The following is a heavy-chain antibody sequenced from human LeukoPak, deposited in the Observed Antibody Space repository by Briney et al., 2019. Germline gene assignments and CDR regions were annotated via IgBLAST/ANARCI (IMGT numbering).Heavy chain of an antibody. Sequence: SETLSLTCTVSGGSISNSSYYWGWIRQPPGKGLEWIGSIYYSGSTYYNPSLKSRVTISVDTSKNQFSLKLSSVTAADTAVYYCARDLDYYYYMDVWGKGTTVTVSS. CDR2: IYYSGST. J-gene: IGHJ6*03. CDR3: ARDLDYYYYMDV. V-gene: IGHV4-39*07. CDR1: GGSISNSSYY.